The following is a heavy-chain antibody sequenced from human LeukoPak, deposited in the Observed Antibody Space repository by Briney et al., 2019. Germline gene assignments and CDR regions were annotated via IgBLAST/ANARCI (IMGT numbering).Heavy chain of an antibody. CDR2: IYYTGGT. V-gene: IGHV4-38-2*02. CDR1: GYSISSGYY. J-gene: IGHJ4*02. CDR3: ARRMATIFRKTYYFDY. D-gene: IGHD5-24*01. Sequence: SETLSLTCSVSGYSISSGYYWGWIRQPPGRGLEWIGSIYYTGGTLYNPSLKSRVTISVDTSKNQFSLKLSSVTAADTAVYYCARRMATIFRKTYYFDYWGQGTLVTVSS.